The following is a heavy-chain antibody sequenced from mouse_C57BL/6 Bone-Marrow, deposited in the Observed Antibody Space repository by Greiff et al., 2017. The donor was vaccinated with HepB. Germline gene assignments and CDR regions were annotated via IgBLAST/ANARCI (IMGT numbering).Heavy chain of an antibody. CDR2: ISSGGDYI. D-gene: IGHD2-5*01. V-gene: IGHV5-9-1*02. CDR3: TRDSYYSNFFDV. J-gene: IGHJ1*03. Sequence: EVNVVESGEGLVKPGGSLKLSCAASGFTFSSYAMSWVRQTPEKRLEWVAYISSGGDYIYYADTVKGRFTISRDNARNTLYLQMSSLKSEDTAMYYCTRDSYYSNFFDVWGTGTTVTVSS. CDR1: GFTFSSYA.